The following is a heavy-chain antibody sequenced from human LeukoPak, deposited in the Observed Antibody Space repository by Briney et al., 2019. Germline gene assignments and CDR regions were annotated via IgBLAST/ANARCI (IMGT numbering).Heavy chain of an antibody. CDR2: ISAYNGNT. V-gene: IGHV1-18*04. J-gene: IGHJ6*04. CDR1: GYTFTSYG. D-gene: IGHD3-10*01. CDR3: ARFPYGSGSYYYYYGMDV. Sequence: ASVKLSCTASGYTFTSYGISWVRQAPGQGLEWVGWISAYNGNTNYAQKLQGRVTMTTDTSTSTAYMELRSLRSDDTAVYYCARFPYGSGSYYYYYGMDVWGKGTTVTVSS.